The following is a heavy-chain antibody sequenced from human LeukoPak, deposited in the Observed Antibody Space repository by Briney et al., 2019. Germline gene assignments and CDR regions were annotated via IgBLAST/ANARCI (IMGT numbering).Heavy chain of an antibody. Sequence: GGSLRLSCAASGFTFSSYSMNWVRQAPGKGLEWVSSISSSSYIYYADSVKGRFTISRDNSKNTLYLQMNSLRAEDTAVYYCARDGLGYCSGGSCGPLDYWGQGTLVTVSS. V-gene: IGHV3-21*01. D-gene: IGHD2-15*01. CDR2: ISSSSYI. CDR3: ARDGLGYCSGGSCGPLDY. CDR1: GFTFSSYS. J-gene: IGHJ4*02.